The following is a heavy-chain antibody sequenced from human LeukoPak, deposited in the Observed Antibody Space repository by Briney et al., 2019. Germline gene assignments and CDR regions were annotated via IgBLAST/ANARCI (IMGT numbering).Heavy chain of an antibody. D-gene: IGHD3-22*01. Sequence: KPSETLSLTCAVYGGSFSGYYWSWIRQPPGKGLEWIGEINHSGSTNYNPSLKSRVTISVDTSKNQFSLKLSSVTAADTAVYYCARRVDYYDSSGYYSLWGQGTLVTVSS. CDR2: INHSGST. V-gene: IGHV4-34*01. CDR1: GGSFSGYY. J-gene: IGHJ4*02. CDR3: ARRVDYYDSSGYYSL.